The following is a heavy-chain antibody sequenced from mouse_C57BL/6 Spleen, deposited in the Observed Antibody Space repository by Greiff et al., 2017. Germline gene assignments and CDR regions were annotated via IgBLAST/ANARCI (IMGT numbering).Heavy chain of an antibody. D-gene: IGHD1-1*01. CDR3: TRDAGIYYFDY. V-gene: IGHV5-9-1*02. CDR2: ISSGGDSI. J-gene: IGHJ2*01. Sequence: DVQLVESGEGLVKPGGSLKLSCAASGFTFSSYAMSWVRQTPEKRLEWVAYISSGGDSIYYADTVKGRFTISRDDARNTLYLQMSSLKSEDTAMYYWTRDAGIYYFDYWGQGTTLTVSS. CDR1: GFTFSSYA.